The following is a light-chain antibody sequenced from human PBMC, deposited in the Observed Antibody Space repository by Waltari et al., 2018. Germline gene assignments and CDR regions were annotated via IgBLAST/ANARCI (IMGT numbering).Light chain of an antibody. CDR2: AAS. V-gene: IGKV1-6*01. J-gene: IGKJ1*01. CDR1: QGIRND. CDR3: LQDYNYPHT. Sequence: AIQVTQSPSSLSASVGDRITITCRASQGIRNDLGWYQQKPGKAPNLLIYAASSLQSGVPSRFSGSGSGTDFTLTISSLQPEDFATYYCLQDYNYPHTFGQGTKVEIK.